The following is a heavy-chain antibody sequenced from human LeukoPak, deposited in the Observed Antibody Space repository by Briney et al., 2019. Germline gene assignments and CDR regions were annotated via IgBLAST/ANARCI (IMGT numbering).Heavy chain of an antibody. CDR2: TRNKANSYTT. CDR3: AREGLGARYFDY. Sequence: GGSLRLSCAACGYTFSQHYMVGLRQAPGKGRAWVGRTRNKANSYTTEYAASVKGRFTISRDDSKNSLYLQMNSLKTEDTAVYYCAREGLGARYFDYWGQGTLVTVSS. J-gene: IGHJ4*02. D-gene: IGHD1-26*01. CDR1: GYTFSQHY. V-gene: IGHV3-72*01.